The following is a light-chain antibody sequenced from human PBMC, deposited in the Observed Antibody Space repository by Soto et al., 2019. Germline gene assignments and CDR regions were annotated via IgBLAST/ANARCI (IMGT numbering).Light chain of an antibody. J-gene: IGLJ2*01. CDR3: QTWGNNIWV. V-gene: IGLV4-69*01. CDR1: GGHSNYA. Sequence: QSVLTQSSSASASLGASVKLTCTLSGGHSNYAIAWYQQRPERGPRFLMKVDRDGSHRKGDGIPYRFSGSSSGAERYLTISSLQSEDEADYYCQTWGNNIWVFGGGTKLTVL. CDR2: VDRDGSH.